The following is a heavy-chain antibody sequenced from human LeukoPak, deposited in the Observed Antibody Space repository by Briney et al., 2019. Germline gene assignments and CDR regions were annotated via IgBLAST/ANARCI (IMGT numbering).Heavy chain of an antibody. CDR3: ARASDYYDSSGYYYPDY. CDR2: INADNGNT. CDR1: GYTFTSYA. D-gene: IGHD3-22*01. V-gene: IGHV1-3*01. J-gene: IGHJ4*02. Sequence: ASVKVSCKASGYTFTSYAMHWVRQAPGQRLEWMGWINADNGNTKYSQKFQGRVTITRDASASTAYMELSSLRSEDTAVYYCARASDYYDSSGYYYPDYWGQGTLVTVSS.